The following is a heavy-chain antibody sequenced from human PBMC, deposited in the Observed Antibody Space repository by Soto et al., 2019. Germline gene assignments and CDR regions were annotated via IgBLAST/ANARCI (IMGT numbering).Heavy chain of an antibody. CDR1: GGSFSGYY. CDR2: INHSGST. Sequence: SETLSLTCAVYGGSFSGYYWSWIRQPPGKGLEWIGEINHSGSTNYNPSLKSRVTISVDTSKNHFSLKLSSVTAADTAVYYCATSPGGYFDWVGMKYYFDYWGQGTLVTVSS. V-gene: IGHV4-34*01. J-gene: IGHJ4*02. D-gene: IGHD3-9*01. CDR3: ATSPGGYFDWVGMKYYFDY.